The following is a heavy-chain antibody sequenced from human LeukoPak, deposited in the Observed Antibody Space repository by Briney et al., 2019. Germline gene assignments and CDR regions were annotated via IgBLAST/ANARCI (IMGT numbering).Heavy chain of an antibody. CDR3: ATIGGDYVSFDN. CDR2: ISGSGGST. Sequence: PGGSLRLSCAASGFTFSSYAMSWVRQAPGKGLEWVSAISGSGGSTYYADSVKGRFTISRHNPKNTLYLQMNSLRGEDTAVYYCATIGGDYVSFDNWGQGTLVTVTS. D-gene: IGHD4-17*01. J-gene: IGHJ4*02. V-gene: IGHV3-23*01. CDR1: GFTFSSYA.